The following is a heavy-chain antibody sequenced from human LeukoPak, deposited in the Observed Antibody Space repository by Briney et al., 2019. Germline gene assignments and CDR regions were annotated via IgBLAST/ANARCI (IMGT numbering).Heavy chain of an antibody. V-gene: IGHV3-33*01. Sequence: GRSLRLSCAASGFTFSSYGMHWVRQAPGKGLEWVAVIWYDGSNKYYADSVKGRFTISRDNSKNMLYLQMDNLRVDDTAVYYCARDLSAAYDFWGQGILVTVSS. D-gene: IGHD2-21*01. CDR3: ARDLSAAYDF. J-gene: IGHJ4*02. CDR1: GFTFSSYG. CDR2: IWYDGSNK.